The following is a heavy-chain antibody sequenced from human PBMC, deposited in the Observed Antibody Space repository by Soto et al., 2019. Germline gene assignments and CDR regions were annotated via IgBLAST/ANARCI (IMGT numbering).Heavy chain of an antibody. CDR2: STYIGGTP. CDR3: VKDYSHGRFPDY. CDR1: GFTLKDSA. J-gene: IGHJ4*02. D-gene: IGHD1-26*01. V-gene: IGHV3-64D*06. Sequence: EVQLVESGGGLVRPGGSLRLSCSASGFTLKDSAMHWVRQAPGRGLEQVAASTYIGGTPYYADSVKCRFTISRDNSQNALDLQMSSLRPEDTGVSFCVKDYSHGRFPDYWCQGTLVTVSS.